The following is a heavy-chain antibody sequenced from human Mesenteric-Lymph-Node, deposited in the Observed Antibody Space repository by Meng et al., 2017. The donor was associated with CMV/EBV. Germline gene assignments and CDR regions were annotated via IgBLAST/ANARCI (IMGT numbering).Heavy chain of an antibody. CDR1: GFTFSSYA. V-gene: IGHV3-23*01. CDR2: ISGSGGST. Sequence: GESLKISCAASGFTFSSYAMSWVRQAPGKGLEWVSAISGSGGSTYYADSVKGRFTISRDNSKNTLYLQMNSLRAEDTAVYYCARDDYWATMAWGQGTTVTVSS. D-gene: IGHD4/OR15-4a*01. CDR3: ARDDYWATMA. J-gene: IGHJ6*02.